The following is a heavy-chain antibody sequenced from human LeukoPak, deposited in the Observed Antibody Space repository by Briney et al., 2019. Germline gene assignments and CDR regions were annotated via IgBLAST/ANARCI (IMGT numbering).Heavy chain of an antibody. CDR1: GGSISSDNYY. J-gene: IGHJ5*02. D-gene: IGHD5-12*01. CDR3: ARLYGGYAAWFDP. CDR2: IYTSGST. V-gene: IGHV4-61*02. Sequence: SETLSLTCTVSGGSISSDNYYWSWIRQPAGKGLEWIGRIYTSGSTNYNPSLKSRVTISVDTSKNQFSLKLSSVTAADTAVYYCARLYGGYAAWFDPWGQGTLVTVSS.